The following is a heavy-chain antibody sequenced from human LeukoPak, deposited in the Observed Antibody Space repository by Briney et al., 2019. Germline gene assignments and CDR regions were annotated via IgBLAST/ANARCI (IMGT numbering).Heavy chain of an antibody. CDR1: GYTFTGYY. V-gene: IGHV1-2*02. J-gene: IGHJ3*02. Sequence: ASVKVSCKASGYTFTGYYMHWVRQAPGQGLEWMGWINPNSGGTNYVQKFQGRVTMTRDTTLSTAYMELSRLRYDDTAVYYCARSGRGMTTVTRGRPPITDNTHEEDDAFDIWGQGTMVTVSS. CDR2: INPNSGGT. D-gene: IGHD4-17*01. CDR3: ARSGRGMTTVTRGRPPITDNTHEEDDAFDI.